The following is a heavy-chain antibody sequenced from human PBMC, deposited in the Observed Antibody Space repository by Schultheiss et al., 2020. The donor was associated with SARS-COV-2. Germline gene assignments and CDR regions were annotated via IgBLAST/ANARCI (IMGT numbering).Heavy chain of an antibody. CDR2: IYYSGST. CDR3: ASGVDSSSPRAFDY. D-gene: IGHD6-6*01. J-gene: IGHJ4*02. CDR1: GGSISSSSYY. Sequence: GSLRLSCTVSGGSISSSSYYWGWIRQPPGKGLEWIGSIYYSGSTYYNPSLKSRVTISVDTSKNQFSLKLSSVTAADTAVYYCASGVDSSSPRAFDYWGQGALVTVSS. V-gene: IGHV4-39*01.